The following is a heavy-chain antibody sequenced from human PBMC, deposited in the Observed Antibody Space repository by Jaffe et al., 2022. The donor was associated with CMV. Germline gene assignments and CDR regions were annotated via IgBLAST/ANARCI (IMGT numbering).Heavy chain of an antibody. J-gene: IGHJ4*02. CDR3: AKKGRGGVGYGSGSLHIRPYFDY. CDR1: GFTFSSYA. D-gene: IGHD3-10*01. CDR2: ISGSGGST. Sequence: EVQLLESGGGLVQPGGSLRLSCAASGFTFSSYAMSWVRQAPGKGLEWVSAISGSGGSTYYADSVKGRFTISRDNSKNTLYLQMNSLRAEDTAVYYCAKKGRGGVGYGSGSLHIRPYFDYWGQGTLVTVSS. V-gene: IGHV3-23*01.